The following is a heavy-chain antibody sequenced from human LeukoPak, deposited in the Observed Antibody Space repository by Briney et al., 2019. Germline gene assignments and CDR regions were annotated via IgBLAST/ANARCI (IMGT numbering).Heavy chain of an antibody. CDR2: ISGSGGST. J-gene: IGHJ4*02. CDR1: GFTISSYS. V-gene: IGHV3-23*01. D-gene: IGHD3-16*02. CDR3: AKGINWGSYPYYFDY. Sequence: PGGSLRLSCAASGFTISSYSMNWVRQAPGKGLEWVSAISGSGGSTYYADSVKGRFTISRDNSKNTLYLQMNSLRAEDTAVYYCAKGINWGSYPYYFDYWGQGTLVTVSS.